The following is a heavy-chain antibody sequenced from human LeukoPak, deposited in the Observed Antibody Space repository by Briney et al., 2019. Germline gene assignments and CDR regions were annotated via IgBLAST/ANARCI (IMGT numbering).Heavy chain of an antibody. D-gene: IGHD3-10*01. V-gene: IGHV3-66*01. CDR2: IYSGGST. CDR1: GFTVSSNY. J-gene: IGHJ4*02. CDR3: ASPYYYGSGAFDY. Sequence: GGSLRLSCAASGFTVSSNYMSWVRQAPGKGLEWVSVIYSGGSTYYADSVKGRFTISRDNSKNTLYLQMNSLRAEDTAVYYCASPYYYGSGAFDYWGQGTLVTVSS.